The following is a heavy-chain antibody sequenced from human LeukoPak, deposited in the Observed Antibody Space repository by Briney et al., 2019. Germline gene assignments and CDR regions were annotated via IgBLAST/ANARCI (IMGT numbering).Heavy chain of an antibody. D-gene: IGHD6-13*01. Sequence: ASVKVSCKASGYTFTSYGISWVRQAPGQGLEWMGWISAYNGNTNYAQKLQGRVTMTTDTSTSTAYMELRSLRSDNTAVYYCARDFGIAAAGTGDYWGQGTLVTVSS. J-gene: IGHJ4*02. CDR3: ARDFGIAAAGTGDY. V-gene: IGHV1-18*01. CDR2: ISAYNGNT. CDR1: GYTFTSYG.